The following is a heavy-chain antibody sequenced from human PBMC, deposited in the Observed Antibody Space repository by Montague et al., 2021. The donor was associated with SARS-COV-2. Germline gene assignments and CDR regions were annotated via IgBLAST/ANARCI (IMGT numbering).Heavy chain of an antibody. J-gene: IGHJ4*02. CDR2: ISYGGIA. Sequence: SETLSLTYAVSGVSITSTNWWSLVRQPPGKGLEWFGEISYGGIATYNPSLKSRATISMDRSRNLFSLKLSSVTAADTAIYYCAGKVLTVPADYWGQGTLVTVS. CDR1: GVSITSTNW. V-gene: IGHV4-4*02. CDR3: AGKVLTVPADY. D-gene: IGHD4-11*01.